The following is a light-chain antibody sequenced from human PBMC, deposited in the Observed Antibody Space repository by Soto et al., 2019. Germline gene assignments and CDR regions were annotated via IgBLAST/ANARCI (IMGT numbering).Light chain of an antibody. CDR3: GTWDSSLSAV. Sequence: QSVLTQPPSVSAAPGQKVTISCSGSSSNIGNNYVSRYQQLPGTAPKLLIYDNNKRPSGIPDRFSGSKSGTSATLGITGLQTGDEADYYCGTWDSSLSAVFGGGTKVTVL. J-gene: IGLJ2*01. CDR2: DNN. V-gene: IGLV1-51*01. CDR1: SSNIGNNY.